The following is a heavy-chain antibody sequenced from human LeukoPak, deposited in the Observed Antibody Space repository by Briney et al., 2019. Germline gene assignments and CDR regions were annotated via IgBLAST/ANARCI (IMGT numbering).Heavy chain of an antibody. CDR1: GGTFSSYA. Sequence: AASVKVSCKASGGTFSSYAINWVRQAPGQGLEWMGRIIPILGLTNYAQKFQGRVTITADKSTSTAYMELSSLNSEDTAVFYCAGGQHLDGCFDPWGQGTLVTVSS. V-gene: IGHV1-69*04. D-gene: IGHD6-13*01. J-gene: IGHJ5*02. CDR3: AGGQHLDGCFDP. CDR2: IIPILGLT.